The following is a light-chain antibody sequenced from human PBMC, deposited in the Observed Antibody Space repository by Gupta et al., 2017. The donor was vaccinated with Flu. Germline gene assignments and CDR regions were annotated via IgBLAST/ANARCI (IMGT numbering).Light chain of an antibody. J-gene: IGKJ1*01. CDR2: DVS. CDR3: HQRSNWQT. Sequence: EAVLTQSPVILSLSPGERATLSCRTSQSINNYIACYQQKVGQAPRLLNYDVSNRAVGTPPRFSSSGSGADFILTISSLDPEDSAIYYCHQRSNWQTFGQGTKVEIK. V-gene: IGKV3-11*01. CDR1: QSINNY.